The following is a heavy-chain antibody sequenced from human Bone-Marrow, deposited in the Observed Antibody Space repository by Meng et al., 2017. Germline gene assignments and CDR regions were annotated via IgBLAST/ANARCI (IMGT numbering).Heavy chain of an antibody. CDR1: GFTFSSYS. CDR3: ARVPTLGLQGDY. Sequence: GGSLRLSCAASGFTFSSYSMNWVRQAPGKGLEWVSSISSSSSYIYYADSVKGRFTISRDNAKNSLYLQMNSLRAEDTAVYYCARVPTLGLQGDYWGQGTLVTVSS. D-gene: IGHD5-24*01. CDR2: ISSSSSYI. J-gene: IGHJ4*02. V-gene: IGHV3-21*01.